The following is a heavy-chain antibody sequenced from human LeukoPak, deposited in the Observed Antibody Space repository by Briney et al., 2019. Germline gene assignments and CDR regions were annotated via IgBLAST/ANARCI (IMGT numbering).Heavy chain of an antibody. D-gene: IGHD2-15*01. CDR2: IYYSGST. Sequence: PSETLSLTCTVSGGSISSSSYYWGWIRQPPGKGLEWIGSIYYSGSTYYNPSLKSRVTISVDTSKNQLSLKLSSVTAADTAVYYCASPVGQWSVYHYWGQGTLVTVSS. CDR1: GGSISSSSYY. V-gene: IGHV4-39*01. J-gene: IGHJ4*02. CDR3: ASPVGQWSVYHY.